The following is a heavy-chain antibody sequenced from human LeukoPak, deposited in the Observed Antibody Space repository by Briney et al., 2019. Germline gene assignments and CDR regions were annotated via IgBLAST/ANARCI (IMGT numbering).Heavy chain of an antibody. CDR2: IYPGDSDT. CDR3: ARLGGYCSTSSCLPDY. V-gene: IGHV5-51*01. CDR1: GYNFAYNW. J-gene: IGHJ4*02. Sequence: GESLKISCKGSGYNFAYNWIGWVRQMPGKGLEWMGIIYPGDSDTRYSPSFQGQVTISAGKSITTAYLQWSSLKASDTAMYYCARLGGYCSTSSCLPDYWGQGTLVTVSS. D-gene: IGHD2-2*03.